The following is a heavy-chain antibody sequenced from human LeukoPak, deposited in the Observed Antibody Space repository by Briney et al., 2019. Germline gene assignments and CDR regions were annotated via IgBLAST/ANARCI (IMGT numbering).Heavy chain of an antibody. D-gene: IGHD1-26*01. CDR1: GDSISSSSYY. CDR3: ARDLSGGSCY. J-gene: IGHJ4*02. Sequence: SETLSLTCTVSGDSISSSSYYWGWIRPPPGKGLEWIGSISYSGNIVYNPSLKSRVTISVDTSKNQFSLKLSSVTAADTAVYYCARDLSGGSCYWGQGTLVTVSS. V-gene: IGHV4-39*02. CDR2: ISYSGNI.